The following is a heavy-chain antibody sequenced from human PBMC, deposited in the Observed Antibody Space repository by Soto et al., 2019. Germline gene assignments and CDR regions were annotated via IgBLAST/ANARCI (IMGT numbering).Heavy chain of an antibody. D-gene: IGHD2-21*02. J-gene: IGHJ6*04. V-gene: IGHV1-18*01. CDR2: ISAYNGNT. CDR1: GYTFTSYG. CDR3: ARGESPVVVTATGV. Sequence: SVKVSCKASGYTFTSYGISWVRQAPGQGLEWMGWISAYNGNTNYAQKLQGRVTMTTDTSTSTAYMELRSLRSDDTAVYYCARGESPVVVTATGVWGKGTMFTVSS.